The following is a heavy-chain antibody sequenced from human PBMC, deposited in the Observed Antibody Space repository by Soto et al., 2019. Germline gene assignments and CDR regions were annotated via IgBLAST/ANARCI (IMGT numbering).Heavy chain of an antibody. Sequence: SLRLSCAASGFTFSNAWMSWVRQAPGKGLEWVGRIKSKTDGGTTDYAAPVKGRFTISRDDSKNTLYLQMNSLKTEDTAVYYCTTDLGFGDLDYYYYYYMDVWGKGTTVTVSS. V-gene: IGHV3-15*01. CDR3: TTDLGFGDLDYYYYYYMDV. J-gene: IGHJ6*03. CDR1: GFTFSNAW. D-gene: IGHD3-10*01. CDR2: IKSKTDGGTT.